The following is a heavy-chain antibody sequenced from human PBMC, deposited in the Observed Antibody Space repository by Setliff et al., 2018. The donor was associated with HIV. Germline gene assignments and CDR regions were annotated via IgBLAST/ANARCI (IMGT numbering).Heavy chain of an antibody. CDR2: IHHSGST. V-gene: IGHV4-34*01. CDR1: GGSFSGYY. D-gene: IGHD3-22*01. J-gene: IGHJ5*02. CDR3: ASRVYYYDSSGYLREEGFGP. Sequence: SETLSLTCAVYGGSFSGYYWSWIRQPPGKGLEWIDQIHHSGSTYYNPSLKSRVTISVDTSKNQFSLKLSSVTAADAAVYYCASRVYYYDSSGYLREEGFGPWGQGTLVTVSS.